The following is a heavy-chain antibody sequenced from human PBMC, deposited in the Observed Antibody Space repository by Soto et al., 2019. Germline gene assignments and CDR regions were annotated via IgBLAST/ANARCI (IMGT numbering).Heavy chain of an antibody. CDR1: GFSLSTSGVG. V-gene: IGHV2-5*02. Sequence: QITLKESGPTLVKPTQTLTLTCTFSGFSLSTSGVGVAWIRQPPGKVPEWLALIYWDDDKRFSPSLKSRLTITKDTSKNQVVLTMTSMDPVDTGTYYCAHAELERHTYCYGMDVWGQGITVTVSS. CDR3: AHAELERHTYCYGMDV. J-gene: IGHJ6*02. D-gene: IGHD1-1*01. CDR2: IYWDDDK.